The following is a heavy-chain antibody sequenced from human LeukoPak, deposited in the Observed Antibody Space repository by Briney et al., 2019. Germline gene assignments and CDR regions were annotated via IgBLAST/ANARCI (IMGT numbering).Heavy chain of an antibody. CDR2: IIPILGIA. J-gene: IGHJ4*02. CDR1: GGTFSSYA. CDR3: ARAFLL. D-gene: IGHD2/OR15-2a*01. V-gene: IGHV1-69*04. Sequence: SVKVSCKASGGTFSSYAISWVRHAPEQGLGWMGRIIPILGIANYAQKFQGRDTITADKSTSTAYMELSSLRSEDTAVYYCARAFLLWGQGTLVTVSS.